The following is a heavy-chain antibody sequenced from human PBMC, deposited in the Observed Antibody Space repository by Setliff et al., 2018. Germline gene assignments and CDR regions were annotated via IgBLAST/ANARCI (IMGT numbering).Heavy chain of an antibody. V-gene: IGHV4-61*09. D-gene: IGHD3-3*01. CDR2: IYTSGTT. J-gene: IGHJ6*03. Sequence: SETLSLTCSVSGGSISSGSYYWTWIRQPAGKGLEWIGHIYTSGTTKYNPSLKSRVTISVDASKNQFFLKLTSVTAADTAVYYCARDFSTPHFGVARGSYYYYYMDVWGKGTTVTAP. CDR1: GGSISSGSYY. CDR3: ARDFSTPHFGVARGSYYYYYMDV.